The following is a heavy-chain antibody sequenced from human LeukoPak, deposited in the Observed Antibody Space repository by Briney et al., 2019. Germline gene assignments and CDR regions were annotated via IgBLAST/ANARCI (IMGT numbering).Heavy chain of an antibody. D-gene: IGHD6-6*01. CDR2: IYYSGST. CDR3: ARGHSSSEYYFDY. CDR1: GGSFNNYY. V-gene: IGHV4-59*01. J-gene: IGHJ4*02. Sequence: SETLSLTCTVSGGSFNNYYWSLIRQPAGKGLEWIGYIYYSGSTNYNPSLKSRVTISVDTSTNQFSLKLTSVTAADTAVYYCARGHSSSEYYFDYWGQGTLVTVSS.